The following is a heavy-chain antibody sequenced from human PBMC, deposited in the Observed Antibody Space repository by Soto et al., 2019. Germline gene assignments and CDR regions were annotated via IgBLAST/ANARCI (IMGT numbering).Heavy chain of an antibody. V-gene: IGHV3-33*01. CDR1: GFSFSSYG. J-gene: IGHJ6*02. D-gene: IGHD6-6*01. Sequence: QVQLEESGGGVVQPGRSLRLSCAASGFSFSSYGMHWVRQAPGKGLEWVAVIWYDRINKYYGESMKGRFFISRDNSKNTLYLQMNSLRAEDTAVYYCARESGSLSYYSDEMDVWGQGTTVIVSS. CDR3: ARESGSLSYYSDEMDV. CDR2: IWYDRINK.